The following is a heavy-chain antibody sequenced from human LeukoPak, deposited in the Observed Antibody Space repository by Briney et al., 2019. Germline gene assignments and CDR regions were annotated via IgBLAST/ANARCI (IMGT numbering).Heavy chain of an antibody. Sequence: GGSLRLSCAASGFTFSSFAMSWVRQAPGEGLEWVSAMSGSGGMTYSADSVKGRFTISRDNSKDTLYLQMNSLRVEDTAVYYCASVYYYDSSGYINLGPDDPWGQGTLVTVSS. V-gene: IGHV3-23*01. CDR2: MSGSGGMT. D-gene: IGHD3-22*01. CDR3: ASVYYYDSSGYINLGPDDP. CDR1: GFTFSSFA. J-gene: IGHJ5*02.